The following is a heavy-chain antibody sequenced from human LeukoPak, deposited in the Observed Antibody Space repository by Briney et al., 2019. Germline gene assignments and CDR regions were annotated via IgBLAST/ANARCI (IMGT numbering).Heavy chain of an antibody. CDR2: IRPDGSNK. J-gene: IGHJ4*02. Sequence: PGGSLRLSCAASGFTFSSYGMHWVRQAPGKGLEWVAFIRPDGSNKYYADSVKGRFTISRDNSKNTLYLQMNSLRAEDTAVYYCAKVIATYDILTGYYDYWGQGTLVTVSS. D-gene: IGHD3-9*01. CDR3: AKVIATYDILTGYYDY. CDR1: GFTFSSYG. V-gene: IGHV3-30*02.